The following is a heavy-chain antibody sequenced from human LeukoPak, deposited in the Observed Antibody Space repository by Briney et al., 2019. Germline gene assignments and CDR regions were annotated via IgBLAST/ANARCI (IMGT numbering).Heavy chain of an antibody. CDR1: GFTFSSYW. V-gene: IGHV3-74*01. CDR3: ARVERYCSGTSCYSQDYFDY. Sequence: PGGSLRLSCAASGFTFSSYWMHRVRQAPGEGLVLVSRISSDESSTTYADSVKGRFTISRDNAKNTLYLQMNSLRAEDTAVYYCARVERYCSGTSCYSQDYFDYWGQGTLVTVSS. D-gene: IGHD2-2*01. J-gene: IGHJ4*02. CDR2: ISSDESST.